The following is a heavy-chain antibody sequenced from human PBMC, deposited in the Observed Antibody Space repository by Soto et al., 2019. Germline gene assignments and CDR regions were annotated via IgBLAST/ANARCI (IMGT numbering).Heavy chain of an antibody. CDR1: GGSFSGYS. CDR3: ARVPGP. CDR2: IYHSGST. V-gene: IGHV4-30-2*01. Sequence: SETLSLTCAAYGGSFSGYSWSWIRQPPGKGLEWIGYIYHSGSTYYNPSLKSRVTISVDRSKNQFSLKLSSVTAADTAVYYCARVPGPWGQGTLVTVSS. J-gene: IGHJ5*02.